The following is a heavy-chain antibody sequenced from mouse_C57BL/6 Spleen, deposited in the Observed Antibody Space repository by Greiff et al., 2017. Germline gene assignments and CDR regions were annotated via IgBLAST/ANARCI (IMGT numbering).Heavy chain of an antibody. J-gene: IGHJ3*01. CDR2: IDPSDSET. CDR1: GYTFTSYW. CDR3: ARGGYPAWFAH. Sequence: QVQLQQPGAELVRPGSSVKLSCKASGYTFTSYWMHWVKQRPIQGLEWIVNIDPSDSETHYNQKFKDKATLTVDKSSSTAYMQLSSLTSEDSAVYYCARGGYPAWFAHWGQGTLVTVAA. D-gene: IGHD2-2*01. V-gene: IGHV1-52*01.